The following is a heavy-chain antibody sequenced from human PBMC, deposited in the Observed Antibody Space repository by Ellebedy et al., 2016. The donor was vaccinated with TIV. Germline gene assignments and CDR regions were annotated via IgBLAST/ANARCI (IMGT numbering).Heavy chain of an antibody. J-gene: IGHJ4*02. D-gene: IGHD5-24*01. V-gene: IGHV3-30-3*01. Sequence: PGGSLRLSCAASGFTFSSYAMHWVRQAPGKGLEWVAVISYDGSNKYYADSVKGRFTISRDNSKNTLYLQMNSLRAEDTAVYYCAREKRDVEMATIKDDYWGQGTLVTVSS. CDR1: GFTFSSYA. CDR3: AREKRDVEMATIKDDY. CDR2: ISYDGSNK.